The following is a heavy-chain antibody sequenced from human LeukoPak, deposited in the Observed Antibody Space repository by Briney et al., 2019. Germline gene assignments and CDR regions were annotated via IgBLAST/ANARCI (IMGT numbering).Heavy chain of an antibody. CDR3: ARYSSGWYEEGNYYFDY. V-gene: IGHV4-61*08. J-gene: IGHJ4*02. Sequence: SQTLSLTCTVSGGSISSGGYYWSWIRHPPGKGLEWIGYIYYSGSTNYNPSLKSRVTISVDTSKNQFSLKLSSVTAADTAVYYCARYSSGWYEEGNYYFDYWGQGTLVTVSS. D-gene: IGHD6-19*01. CDR1: GGSISSGGYY. CDR2: IYYSGST.